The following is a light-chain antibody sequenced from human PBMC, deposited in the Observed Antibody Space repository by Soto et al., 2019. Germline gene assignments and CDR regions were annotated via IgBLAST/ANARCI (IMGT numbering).Light chain of an antibody. CDR2: LTGDGSH. V-gene: IGLV4-69*01. CDR1: SGHSSYA. J-gene: IGLJ2*01. CDR3: QTWGSGTHVV. Sequence: QSVLTQSPSASASLGASVKLTCTLSSGHSSYAIAWHQQQAEKGPRYLMKLTGDGSHSKGDGIPDRFSGSSSGAERYLTISSLQSEDEADYYYQTWGSGTHVVFGGGTKLTVL.